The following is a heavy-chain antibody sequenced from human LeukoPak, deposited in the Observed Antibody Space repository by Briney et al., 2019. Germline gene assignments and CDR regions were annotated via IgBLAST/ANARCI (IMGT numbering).Heavy chain of an antibody. J-gene: IGHJ6*03. Sequence: PETLSLTCTVSGYSISSGYYWGWIRQPPGKGLEWIGYIYHSGSTYYNPSLKSRVTISVDRSKNQFSLKLSSVTAADTAVYYCARVRAGYMDVWGKGTTVTVSS. CDR3: ARVRAGYMDV. CDR1: GYSISSGYY. V-gene: IGHV4-38-2*02. CDR2: IYHSGST. D-gene: IGHD3-16*01.